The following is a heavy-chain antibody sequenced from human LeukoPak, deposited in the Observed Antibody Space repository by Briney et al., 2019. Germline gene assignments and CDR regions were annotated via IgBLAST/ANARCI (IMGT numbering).Heavy chain of an antibody. CDR3: ARVEYSSSSGLGWFDP. J-gene: IGHJ5*02. Sequence: PSETLSLTCTVSGGSISSGEYYWSWIRQPPGKGLEWIGYIFYSGNTYYSPSFKSRLSISVDTSKNQFSLKLSSVTAADTAVYYCARVEYSSSSGLGWFDPWGQGTLVTVSS. CDR1: GGSISSGEYY. V-gene: IGHV4-30-4*01. D-gene: IGHD6-6*01. CDR2: IFYSGNT.